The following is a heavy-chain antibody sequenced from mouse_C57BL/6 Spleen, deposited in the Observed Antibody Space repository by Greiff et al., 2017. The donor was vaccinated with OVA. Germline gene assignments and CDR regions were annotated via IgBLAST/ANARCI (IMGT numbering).Heavy chain of an antibody. CDR2: IYWDDDK. V-gene: IGHV8-12*01. CDR3: ARSRYYGNYGGGAMDY. J-gene: IGHJ4*01. Sequence: QVTLKESGPGILQSSQTLSLTCSFSGFSLSTSGMGVSWIRQPSGKGLEWLAHIYWDDDKRYNPSLKSRLTISKDTSRNQVFLKITSVDTADTATYYCARSRYYGNYGGGAMDYWGQGTSVTVSS. D-gene: IGHD2-1*01. CDR1: GFSLSTSGMG.